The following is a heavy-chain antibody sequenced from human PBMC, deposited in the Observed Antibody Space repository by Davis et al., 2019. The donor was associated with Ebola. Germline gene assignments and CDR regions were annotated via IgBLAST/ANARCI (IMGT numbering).Heavy chain of an antibody. CDR1: GFTFSSYW. CDR2: ISSSGSTI. D-gene: IGHD2-15*01. V-gene: IGHV3-11*01. Sequence: GESLKISCAASGFTFSSYWMHWIRQAPGKGLEWVSYISSSGSTIYYADSVKGRFTISRDNAKNSLYLQMNSLRAEDTAVYYCARALAGYCSGGSCYYFDYWGQGTLVTVSS. J-gene: IGHJ4*02. CDR3: ARALAGYCSGGSCYYFDY.